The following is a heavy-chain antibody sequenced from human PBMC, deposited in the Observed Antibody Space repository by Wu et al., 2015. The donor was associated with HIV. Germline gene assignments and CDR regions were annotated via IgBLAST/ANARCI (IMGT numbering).Heavy chain of an antibody. CDR3: ARTDGLVDGGNSGYDY. CDR1: GYTFTNYA. J-gene: IGHJ4*02. D-gene: IGHD4-23*01. Sequence: QVQLVQSGAEVKKPGASVKVSCKASGYTFTNYAFSWVRQAPGQGLEWMGRIIPIFGTINYAQKFQGRVTITADESTSTAHMELSSLRSEDTAVYYCARTDGLVDGGNSGYDYWGQGTLVTVSS. CDR2: IIPIFGTI. V-gene: IGHV1-69*13.